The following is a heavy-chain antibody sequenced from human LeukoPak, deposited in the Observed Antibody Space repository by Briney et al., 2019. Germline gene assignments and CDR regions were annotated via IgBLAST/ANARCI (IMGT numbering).Heavy chain of an antibody. V-gene: IGHV3-30*02. D-gene: IGHD3-3*01. CDR1: GFTFSRYA. J-gene: IGHJ4*02. Sequence: PGGSLRLSCAASGFTFSRYAMHWVRQAPGKGLECVGIIRFDGSDKYYADSVKGRFTISRDNFNNTVYLQMNSLRAEDTAVYYCAREHWPTGVVDWGPGTLVTVSS. CDR3: AREHWPTGVVD. CDR2: IRFDGSDK.